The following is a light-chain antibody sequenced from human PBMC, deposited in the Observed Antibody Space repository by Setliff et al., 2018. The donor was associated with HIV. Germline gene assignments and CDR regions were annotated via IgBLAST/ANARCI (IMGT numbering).Light chain of an antibody. V-gene: IGLV2-11*01. Sequence: QSALTQPRSVSGSPGQSVTISCTGTSSDVGGYKYVSWYQHHPGKAPKFMIYDVSKRPSGVPDRFSGSKSGNTASLTISGLQAEDEADYYCCSYVGSYTFGYVFGTGTKVTVL. J-gene: IGLJ1*01. CDR1: SSDVGGYKY. CDR2: DVS. CDR3: CSYVGSYTFGYV.